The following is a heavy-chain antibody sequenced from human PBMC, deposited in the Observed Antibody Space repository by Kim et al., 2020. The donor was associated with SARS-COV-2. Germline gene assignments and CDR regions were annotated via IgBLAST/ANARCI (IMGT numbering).Heavy chain of an antibody. D-gene: IGHD3-10*01. CDR3: ARGGWFGELIFDY. V-gene: IGHV4-59*09. Sequence: YNPTLKSRVTISVDTSTNQFSLKLSSVTAADTAVYYCARGGWFGELIFDYWGQGTLVTVSS. J-gene: IGHJ4*02.